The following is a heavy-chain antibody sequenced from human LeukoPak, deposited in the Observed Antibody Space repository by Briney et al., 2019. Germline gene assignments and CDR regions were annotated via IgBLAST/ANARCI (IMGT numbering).Heavy chain of an antibody. CDR2: IIPIFGTA. Sequence: SVKVSCKASGGTFSSYAVSWVRQAPGQGLEWMGGIIPIFGTANYAQKFQGRVTITTDESTSTAYMELSSLRSEDTAVYYCARVNIQLWAYHYYFDYWGQGTLVTVSS. CDR3: ARVNIQLWAYHYYFDY. CDR1: GGTFSSYA. V-gene: IGHV1-69*05. D-gene: IGHD5-18*01. J-gene: IGHJ4*02.